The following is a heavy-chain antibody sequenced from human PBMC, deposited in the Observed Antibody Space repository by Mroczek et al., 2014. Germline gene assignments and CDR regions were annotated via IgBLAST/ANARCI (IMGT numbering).Heavy chain of an antibody. V-gene: IGHV4-39*01. CDR3: ANHYLQRGYYYFDY. D-gene: IGHD4-11*01. CDR1: GGSISSSSYY. CDR2: IYYSGST. J-gene: IGHJ4*02. Sequence: QVQLQESGPGLVKPSETLSLTCTVSGGSISSSSYYWGWIRQPPGKGLEWIGSIYYSGSTYYNPSLKSRVTISVDTSKNQFSLKLSSVTAADTAVYYCANHYLQRGYYYFDYWGQGTLVTVSS.